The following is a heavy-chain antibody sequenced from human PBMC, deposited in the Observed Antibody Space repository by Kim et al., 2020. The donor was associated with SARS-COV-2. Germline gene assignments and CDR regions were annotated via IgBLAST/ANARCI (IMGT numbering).Heavy chain of an antibody. CDR3: ARRFVLITIFGVVKGLNDDFDI. D-gene: IGHD3-3*01. Sequence: SETLSLTCAAYGGSFSGYYWSWIRQPPGKGLEWIGEINHSGSTNYNPSLKSRVTISVDTSKNQFSLKLSSVTAADTAVYYCARRFVLITIFGVVKGLNDDFDIWGQGTMVTVSS. V-gene: IGHV4-34*01. CDR1: GGSFSGYY. CDR2: INHSGST. J-gene: IGHJ3*02.